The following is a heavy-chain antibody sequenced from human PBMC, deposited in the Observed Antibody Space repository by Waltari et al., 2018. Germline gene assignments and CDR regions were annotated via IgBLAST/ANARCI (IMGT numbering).Heavy chain of an antibody. Sequence: EVQLVESGGGLVQTGSSLRLSCAASGFTFGHSAMHWLRQVPGKGLEWVSGISWNRDGIGYADSVKGRFTIARDNAKNSLYLQMNSLRPEDMALYYCAKSGTVSGVFDYWGQGTLVTVSS. D-gene: IGHD6-19*01. J-gene: IGHJ4*02. V-gene: IGHV3-9*03. CDR1: GFTFGHSA. CDR2: ISWNRDGI. CDR3: AKSGTVSGVFDY.